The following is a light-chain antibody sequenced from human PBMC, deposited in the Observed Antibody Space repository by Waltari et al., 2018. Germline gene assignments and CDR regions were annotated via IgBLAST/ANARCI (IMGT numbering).Light chain of an antibody. CDR3: EQYYTTPFT. CDR1: QNLHTSENAKH. Sequence: DIVMTQSPDSLAVSLGEGAIINCQSSQNLHTSENAKHLAWYQKKPGQPPRLLIFGASTRESGVPDRFSGSGSGADFSLTISGLQAEDVAVYYCEQYYTTPFTFGQGTKVEIK. V-gene: IGKV4-1*01. CDR2: GAS. J-gene: IGKJ2*01.